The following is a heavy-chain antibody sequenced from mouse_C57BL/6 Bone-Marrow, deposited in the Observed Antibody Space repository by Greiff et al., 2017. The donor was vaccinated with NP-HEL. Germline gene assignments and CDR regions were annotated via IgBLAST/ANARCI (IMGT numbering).Heavy chain of an antibody. D-gene: IGHD2-3*01. Sequence: QVQLQQPGAELVKPGASVKLSCKASGYTFTSYWMHWVKQRPGQGLEWIGMIHPNSGSTNYNEKFKSKATLTVDKSSSTAYMQLSSLTSEDSAVYYCARRGGWLLSYYAMDYWGQGTSVTVSS. J-gene: IGHJ4*01. CDR1: GYTFTSYW. CDR3: ARRGGWLLSYYAMDY. V-gene: IGHV1-64*01. CDR2: IHPNSGST.